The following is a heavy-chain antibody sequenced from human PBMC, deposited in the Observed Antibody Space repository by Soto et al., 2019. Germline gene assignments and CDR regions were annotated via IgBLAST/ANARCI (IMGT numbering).Heavy chain of an antibody. J-gene: IGHJ4*02. D-gene: IGHD5-18*01. CDR2: ISYDGSNK. CDR3: AKGSIQLWFTFDY. Sequence: PGGSLRLSCAASGFTFSSYGMHWVRQAPGKGLEWVAVISYDGSNKYYADSVKGRFTISRDNSKNTLYLQMNSLRAEDTAVYYCAKGSIQLWFTFDYWGQGTLVTVSS. V-gene: IGHV3-30*18. CDR1: GFTFSSYG.